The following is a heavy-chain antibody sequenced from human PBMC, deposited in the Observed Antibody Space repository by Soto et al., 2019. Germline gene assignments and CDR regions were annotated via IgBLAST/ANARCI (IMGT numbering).Heavy chain of an antibody. Sequence: GGSLRLSCAASGFTFDDYAMHWVRQAPGKGLEWVSGISWNSGSIGYADSVKGRFTISRDNAKNSLYLQMNSLRAEDTALYYCAKDAIPGGREPPDYYYYYMDVWGKGTTVTVSS. CDR3: AKDAIPGGREPPDYYYYYMDV. V-gene: IGHV3-9*01. CDR2: ISWNSGSI. CDR1: GFTFDDYA. J-gene: IGHJ6*03. D-gene: IGHD3-16*01.